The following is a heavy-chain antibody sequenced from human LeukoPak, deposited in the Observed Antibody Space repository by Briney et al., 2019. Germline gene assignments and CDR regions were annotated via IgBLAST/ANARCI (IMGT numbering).Heavy chain of an antibody. CDR2: IRSKAYGGTT. V-gene: IGHV3-49*04. Sequence: PGGSLRLSCAASGFTFSDYTMNWVRQAPGKGLEWVVFIRSKAYGGTTEYAASVKGRFTISRDDSKSIAYLQMNSLKTEDTAVYYCTRAYCGGDCYFQHWGQGTLVTVSS. CDR1: GFTFSDYT. D-gene: IGHD2-21*02. J-gene: IGHJ1*01. CDR3: TRAYCGGDCYFQH.